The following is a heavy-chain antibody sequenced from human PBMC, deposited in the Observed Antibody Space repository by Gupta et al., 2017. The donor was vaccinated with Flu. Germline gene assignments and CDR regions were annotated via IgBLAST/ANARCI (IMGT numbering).Heavy chain of an antibody. CDR3: ANDRRYTPMSAFDS. CDR1: GFTFSNYA. D-gene: IGHD5-18*01. J-gene: IGHJ4*02. V-gene: IGHV3-30*18. CDR2: ISYDGDAR. Sequence: QVQLVESGGGVVQHGRSLRLSCSASGFTFSNYATDWVRQAPVKGLVWVAVISYDGDARSYADPVKGLFTISRDNSKNSLYLQFNSLTTEDTAIYYCANDRRYTPMSAFDSWGRGTLVTVSS.